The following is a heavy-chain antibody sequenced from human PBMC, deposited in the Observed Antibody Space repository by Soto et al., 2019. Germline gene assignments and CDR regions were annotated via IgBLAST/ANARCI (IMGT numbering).Heavy chain of an antibody. J-gene: IGHJ5*02. CDR1: GGSISSGGYS. CDR3: ARSLGYCSSTSCFNWFDP. D-gene: IGHD2-2*01. CDR2: IYHSGST. Sequence: SETLSLTCAVSGGSISSGGYSWSWIRQPPGKGLEWIGYIYHSGSTYYDPSLKSRVTISVDRSKNQFSLKLSSVTAADTAVYYCARSLGYCSSTSCFNWFDPWGQGTLVTVSS. V-gene: IGHV4-30-2*01.